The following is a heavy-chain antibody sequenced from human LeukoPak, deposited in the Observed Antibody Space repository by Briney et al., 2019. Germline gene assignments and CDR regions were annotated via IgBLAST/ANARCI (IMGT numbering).Heavy chain of an antibody. D-gene: IGHD5-12*01. Sequence: GGSLRLSCAASGFTFSNYAMSWVRQAPGKGLEWVSGISDSGDSTYYADSVKGRFTISRDNSKNTLYLQMNSLRAEDAAIYYCAKTKIVATFFDYWGQGTLVTVSS. V-gene: IGHV3-23*01. CDR3: AKTKIVATFFDY. CDR2: ISDSGDST. J-gene: IGHJ4*02. CDR1: GFTFSNYA.